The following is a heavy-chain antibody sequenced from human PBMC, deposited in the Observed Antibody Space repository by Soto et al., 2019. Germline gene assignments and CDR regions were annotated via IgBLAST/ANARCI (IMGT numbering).Heavy chain of an antibody. Sequence: QMQLVESGGGVVQPGRSLRLSCAASGFTFSSYAMHWVRQAPGKGLEWVAVISYDGSNKYYADSVKGRFTISSDNSKNTLYLQMNSLRAEDTAVYYCARDYTPEMATITLCFDYWGQGTLVTVSS. V-gene: IGHV3-30-3*01. D-gene: IGHD5-12*01. CDR3: ARDYTPEMATITLCFDY. J-gene: IGHJ4*02. CDR1: GFTFSSYA. CDR2: ISYDGSNK.